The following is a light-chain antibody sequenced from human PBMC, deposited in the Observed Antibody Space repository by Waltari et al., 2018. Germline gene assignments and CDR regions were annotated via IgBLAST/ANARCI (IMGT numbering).Light chain of an antibody. J-gene: IGKJ4*01. CDR2: DAS. CDR1: QSVGTY. CDR3: QQRRNWPLT. Sequence: SVRASQSVGTYLAWYQQRPGHSPRRLIYDASYRATGIPARFSGSGSETDFTLTISSLQPEDFAVYYCQQRRNWPLTFGGGTRVQI. V-gene: IGKV3-11*01.